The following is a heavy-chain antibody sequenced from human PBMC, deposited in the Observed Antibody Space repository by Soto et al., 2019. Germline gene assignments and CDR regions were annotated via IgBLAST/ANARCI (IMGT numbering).Heavy chain of an antibody. CDR3: GRSHSFDGSIYHYYFDF. Sequence: PSETLSLTCTVSGGSIGSFYWSCIRQPPGGTLEWIGCIYDSGTSTYNPSLESRVTMSVDMPNNEFSLDLTSVTAADTGVYYCGRSHSFDGSIYHYYFDFWGQGTPVTVSS. CDR2: IYDSGTS. D-gene: IGHD3-3*02. J-gene: IGHJ4*02. CDR1: GGSIGSFY. V-gene: IGHV4-59*01.